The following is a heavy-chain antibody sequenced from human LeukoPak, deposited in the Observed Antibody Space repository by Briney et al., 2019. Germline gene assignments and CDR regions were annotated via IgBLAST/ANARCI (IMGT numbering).Heavy chain of an antibody. CDR3: AGNYDSWTGLNY. V-gene: IGHV3-73*01. D-gene: IGHD3-3*01. Sequence: GGSLRLSCAASGFTFSGSAMHWGRQASGKGLEWVGHIGNKVSNYATEYAASLRGRFTISRDDSKDTAYLQVNSLKTEDTAVYYCAGNYDSWTGLNYWGQGTLVTVSS. CDR1: GFTFSGSA. J-gene: IGHJ4*02. CDR2: IGNKVSNYAT.